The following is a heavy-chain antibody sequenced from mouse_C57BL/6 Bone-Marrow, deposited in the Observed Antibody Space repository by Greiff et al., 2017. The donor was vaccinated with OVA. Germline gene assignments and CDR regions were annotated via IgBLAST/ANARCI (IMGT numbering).Heavy chain of an antibody. CDR3: ARSGTGTFAWFAY. Sequence: QVQLQQPGAELVKPGASVKLSCKASGYTFTSYWMHWVKQRPGQGLERIGMIHPNSGSTNYNEKFKSKATLTVDKSSSTAYMQLSSLTSEDSAVYYCARSGTGTFAWFAYWGQGTLVTVSA. D-gene: IGHD4-1*01. CDR1: GYTFTSYW. CDR2: IHPNSGST. V-gene: IGHV1-64*01. J-gene: IGHJ3*01.